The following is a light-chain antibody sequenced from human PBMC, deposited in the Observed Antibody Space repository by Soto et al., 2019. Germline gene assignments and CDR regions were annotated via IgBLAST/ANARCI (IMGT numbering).Light chain of an antibody. J-gene: IGKJ1*01. CDR3: QQYDSYSWT. V-gene: IGKV1-5*01. Sequence: DIQMTQSPSTLSASVGDRVTITCRASQSISNWLAWYQQKPGKAPKLLIYDSSNLESGVPSRFSGSGSGTEFTLTISSLQPDDFATYSCQQYDSYSWTFGQATKVEIK. CDR1: QSISNW. CDR2: DSS.